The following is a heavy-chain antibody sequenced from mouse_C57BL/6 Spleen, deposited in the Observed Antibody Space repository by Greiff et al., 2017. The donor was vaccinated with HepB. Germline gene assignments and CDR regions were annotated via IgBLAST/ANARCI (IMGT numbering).Heavy chain of an antibody. CDR1: GYTFTSYW. Sequence: VQLQQSGAELVMPGASVKLSCKASGYTFTSYWMHWVKQRPGQGLEWIGEIDPSDSYTNYNQKFKGKSTLTVDRSSSTAYMQLSSLTSEDFPVYYCARSTTVVAGDAMDYWGQGTSVTVSS. V-gene: IGHV1-69*01. D-gene: IGHD1-1*01. CDR2: IDPSDSYT. J-gene: IGHJ4*01. CDR3: ARSTTVVAGDAMDY.